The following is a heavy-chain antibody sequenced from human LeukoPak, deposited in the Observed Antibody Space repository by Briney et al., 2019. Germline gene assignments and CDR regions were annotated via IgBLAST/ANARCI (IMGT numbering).Heavy chain of an antibody. CDR1: GFTFTNYW. Sequence: GGSLRLSCAASGFTFTNYWMSWVRHAPGKGLELVANIKQDRSEKYYVDSVKGRFTISRDNAKSSLYLQMNSLRAEDTAVYYCARLREIPVFGVVTKSTSYFDYWGQGTLVTVSS. D-gene: IGHD3-3*01. CDR2: IKQDRSEK. V-gene: IGHV3-7*01. CDR3: ARLREIPVFGVVTKSTSYFDY. J-gene: IGHJ4*02.